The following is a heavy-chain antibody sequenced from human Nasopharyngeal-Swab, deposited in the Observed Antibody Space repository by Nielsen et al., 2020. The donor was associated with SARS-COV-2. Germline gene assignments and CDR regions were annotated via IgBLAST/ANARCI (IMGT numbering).Heavy chain of an antibody. CDR1: GFTFSSYA. V-gene: IGHV3-23*01. J-gene: IGHJ5*02. CDR2: ISGSGGST. Sequence: GGSLRLSCAASGFTFSSYAMSWVRQAPGKGLEWVSAISGSGGSTYYADSVKGRFTISRDNSKNTLYLQMNSLRAEDTAVYYCAKDPGYCSSTSCYSNWFDPWGQGTLVTVSP. D-gene: IGHD2-2*03. CDR3: AKDPGYCSSTSCYSNWFDP.